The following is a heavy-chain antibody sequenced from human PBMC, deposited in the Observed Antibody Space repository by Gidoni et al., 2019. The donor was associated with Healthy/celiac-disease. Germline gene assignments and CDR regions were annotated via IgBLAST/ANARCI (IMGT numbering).Heavy chain of an antibody. CDR3: ARSISGSEDPYDAFDI. D-gene: IGHD1-26*01. Sequence: QVQLQESGPGLVKPSETLSLTCAVSGYSISSGYYWGWIRQPPGKGLEWIGSIYHSGSTYYNPSLKSRVTISVDTSQNQFSLKLSSVTAADTAVYYCARSISGSEDPYDAFDIWGQGTMVTVSS. V-gene: IGHV4-38-2*01. J-gene: IGHJ3*02. CDR1: GYSISSGYY. CDR2: IYHSGST.